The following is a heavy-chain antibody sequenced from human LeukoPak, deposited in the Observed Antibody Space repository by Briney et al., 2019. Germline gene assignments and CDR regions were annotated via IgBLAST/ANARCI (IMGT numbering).Heavy chain of an antibody. CDR1: AYSISSYY. V-gene: IGHV4-59*01. CDR2: IYYSGST. Sequence: PPETLSLTRTVSAYSISSYYRSWSRPPPRKGLEWIGYIYYSGSTNYNPSLKSRVTISVDTSKNQFSLKLSSVTAADTAVYYCARGGYDILTVDYWGQGTLVTVSS. J-gene: IGHJ4*02. CDR3: ARGGYDILTVDY. D-gene: IGHD3-9*01.